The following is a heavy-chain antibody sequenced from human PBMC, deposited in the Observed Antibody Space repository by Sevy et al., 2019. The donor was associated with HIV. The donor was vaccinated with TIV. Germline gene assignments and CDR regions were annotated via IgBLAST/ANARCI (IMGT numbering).Heavy chain of an antibody. D-gene: IGHD1-1*01. CDR1: GVTFSDYA. CDR3: AKAGGINWFYYYYSMDV. J-gene: IGHJ6*02. V-gene: IGHV3-23*01. Sequence: GGSLRLSCAVSGVTFSDYAMSWVRQAPGKGLEWVSLISGFGDKTYYADSVRGRFTISRDNSKNTLHLQMNSLRAEDTAVYYCAKAGGINWFYYYYSMDVWGQGTTVTVSS. CDR2: ISGFGDKT.